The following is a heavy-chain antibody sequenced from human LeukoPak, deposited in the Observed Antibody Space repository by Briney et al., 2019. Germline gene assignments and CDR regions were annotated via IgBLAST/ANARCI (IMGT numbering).Heavy chain of an antibody. J-gene: IGHJ6*02. D-gene: IGHD3-16*02. V-gene: IGHV4-59*01. CDR3: ARARYPGYYYYGMDV. CDR2: IYYSGST. CDR1: GGSISSYY. Sequence: SETLSLTSTVSGGSISSYYWSWIRQPPGKGLEWIGYIYYSGSTNYNPSLKSRVTISVDTSKNQFSLKLSSVTAADTAVYYCARARYPGYYYYGMDVWGQGTTVTVSS.